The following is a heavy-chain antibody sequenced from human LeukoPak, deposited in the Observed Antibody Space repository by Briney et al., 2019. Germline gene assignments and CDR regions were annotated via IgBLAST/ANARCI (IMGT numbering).Heavy chain of an antibody. CDR1: GFTFTSYA. CDR2: ISYDGSIK. Sequence: GGSLRLSCVASGFTFTSYAMHWVRQAPGKGLGWVTVISYDGSIKYYADSVKGRFTISRDISKNTLYLQMNSLRAEDTAVYYCARKPDAFDLWGQGTMVTVSS. J-gene: IGHJ3*01. CDR3: ARKPDAFDL. V-gene: IGHV3-30-3*01.